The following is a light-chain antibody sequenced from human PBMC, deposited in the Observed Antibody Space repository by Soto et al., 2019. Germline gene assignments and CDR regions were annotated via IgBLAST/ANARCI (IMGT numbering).Light chain of an antibody. J-gene: IGLJ2*01. CDR2: EVS. CDR1: SSDVGDYKY. Sequence: QSALTQPASVSGSPGQSITISCTGTSSDVGDYKYVSWYQQHPGIAPKLMIYEVSNRPSGVSNRFSASKSGNTASLTISGLQAEDEGDYYCSSYISSSALVFGGGTKLTVL. CDR3: SSYISSSALV. V-gene: IGLV2-14*01.